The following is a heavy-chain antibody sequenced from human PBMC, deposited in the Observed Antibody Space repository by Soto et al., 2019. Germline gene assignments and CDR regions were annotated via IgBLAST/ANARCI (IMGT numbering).Heavy chain of an antibody. CDR3: ARDVSGIGVGMDV. V-gene: IGHV3-66*01. Sequence: EVQLVESGGGLVQPGGSLRLSCAASGFTVSSNYMSWVRQAPGKGLEWVSVIYSGGSTYYADSVKGRFTISRDNSKNTLYRQMNSLRAEDTAGYYCARDVSGIGVGMDVWGQGTTVTVSS. CDR2: IYSGGST. D-gene: IGHD3-3*01. J-gene: IGHJ6*02. CDR1: GFTVSSNY.